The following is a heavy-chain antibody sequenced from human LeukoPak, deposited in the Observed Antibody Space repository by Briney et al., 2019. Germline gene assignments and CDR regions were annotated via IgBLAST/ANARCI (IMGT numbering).Heavy chain of an antibody. Sequence: GASVKVSCKASGGTFSSYAISWVRQAPGQGLEWMGIINPSGGSTSYAQKFQGRVTMTRDMSTSTVYMELSSLRSEDTAVYYCARVWSEYSSSGSFDYWGQGTLVTVSS. CDR1: GGTFSSYA. D-gene: IGHD6-6*01. V-gene: IGHV1-46*01. J-gene: IGHJ4*02. CDR2: INPSGGST. CDR3: ARVWSEYSSSGSFDY.